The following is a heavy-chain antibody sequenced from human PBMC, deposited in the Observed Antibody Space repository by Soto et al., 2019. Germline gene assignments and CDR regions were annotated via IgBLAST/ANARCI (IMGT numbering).Heavy chain of an antibody. V-gene: IGHV3-23*01. CDR2: ISGSGGST. Sequence: EVQLLESGGGLVQPGGSLRLSCAASGFTFSTYAMSWVRQAPGKGLVWVSAISGSGGSTFYADSVKGRFTISRDNSMNTLYLQMNSLRAEDTAVYYCARDISAGTGGYWGQGTLVTVSS. CDR1: GFTFSTYA. J-gene: IGHJ4*02. D-gene: IGHD1-1*01. CDR3: ARDISAGTGGY.